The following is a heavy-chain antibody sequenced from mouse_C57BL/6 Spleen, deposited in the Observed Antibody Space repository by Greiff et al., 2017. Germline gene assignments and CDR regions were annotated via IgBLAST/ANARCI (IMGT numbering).Heavy chain of an antibody. Sequence: QVQLQQPGAELVKPGASVKVSCKASGYTFTSYWMHWVKQRPGQGLEWIGRIHPSDSDTNYNQKFKGKATLTVDKSSSTAYMQLISLTSEDSAVYYCAIYYDYDVGYAMDYWGQGTSVTVSS. CDR3: AIYYDYDVGYAMDY. J-gene: IGHJ4*01. V-gene: IGHV1-74*01. CDR1: GYTFTSYW. D-gene: IGHD2-4*01. CDR2: IHPSDSDT.